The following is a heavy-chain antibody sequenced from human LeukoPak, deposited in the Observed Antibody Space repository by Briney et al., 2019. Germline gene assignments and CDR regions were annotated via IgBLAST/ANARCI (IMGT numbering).Heavy chain of an antibody. D-gene: IGHD3-10*01. CDR3: ARKYYYGSGSYFNWFDP. CDR1: GYILTGYY. J-gene: IGHJ5*02. Sequence: AVNETFMCSGYILTGYYMHGVRQARAQGLEWMGWINPNSGGTNNAQKFQGKVTMTRDTSIRTAYMEPSRLRSDDTAVYYCARKYYYGSGSYFNWFDPWGQGTLVTVSS. CDR2: INPNSGGT. V-gene: IGHV1-2*02.